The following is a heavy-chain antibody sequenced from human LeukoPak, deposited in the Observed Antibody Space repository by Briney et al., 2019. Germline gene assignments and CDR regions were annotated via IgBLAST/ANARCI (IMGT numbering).Heavy chain of an antibody. J-gene: IGHJ6*02. CDR2: INHNGNVN. CDR3: ARGGGLDV. D-gene: IGHD3-16*01. Sequence: GGSLRLSCAAFGFTFSSYWMNWARQAPGKGLEWVASINHNGNVNYYVDSVKGRFTISRDNAKDSLYLQMSNLRAEDTAVYFCARGGGLDVWGQGATVTVSS. CDR1: GFTFSSYW. V-gene: IGHV3-7*03.